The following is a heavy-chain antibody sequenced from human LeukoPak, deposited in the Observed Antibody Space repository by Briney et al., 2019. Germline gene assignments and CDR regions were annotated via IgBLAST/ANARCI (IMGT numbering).Heavy chain of an antibody. D-gene: IGHD1-26*01. J-gene: IGHJ4*02. Sequence: SETLSLTCTVSGGSISSGSYYWSWIRQPAGKGLEWIGRIYTSGSTNYNPSLKSRVTISVDTSKNQFSLKLSSVTAADTAVYYCARGSYSGSYWGQGTLVTVSS. CDR3: ARGSYSGSY. V-gene: IGHV4-61*02. CDR1: GGSISSGSYY. CDR2: IYTSGST.